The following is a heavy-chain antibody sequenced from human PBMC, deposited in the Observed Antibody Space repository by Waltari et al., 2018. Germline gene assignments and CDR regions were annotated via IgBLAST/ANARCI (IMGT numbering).Heavy chain of an antibody. J-gene: IGHJ6*03. Sequence: QVQLLQWGAGLLKPSETLSLTCAVYGGSFSGYYWSWLRQLPGKGLEWLGEIHHNASPDYNPSLKSRATISIGTSKNQFSLKLDSVTAADTGVYYCARGWLQVAPPYYYYMDVWDRGTAVTVSS. CDR1: GGSFSGYY. D-gene: IGHD6-19*01. CDR3: ARGWLQVAPPYYYYMDV. CDR2: IHHNASP. V-gene: IGHV4-34*01.